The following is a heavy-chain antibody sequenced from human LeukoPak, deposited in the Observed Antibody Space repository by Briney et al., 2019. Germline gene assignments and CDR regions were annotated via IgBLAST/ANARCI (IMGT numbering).Heavy chain of an antibody. CDR1: GGSISSSSDY. D-gene: IGHD3-22*01. V-gene: IGHV4-39*01. Sequence: PSETLSLTCSVSGGSISSSSDYWGWVRQPPGKGLELIGSIYHSETTYYNPSLKSRVIISVDTSKNQFSLKLNSVTAADTAVYYCGRPNPDSSGYYGSFDPWGQGILVTVSS. J-gene: IGHJ5*02. CDR2: IYHSETT. CDR3: GRPNPDSSGYYGSFDP.